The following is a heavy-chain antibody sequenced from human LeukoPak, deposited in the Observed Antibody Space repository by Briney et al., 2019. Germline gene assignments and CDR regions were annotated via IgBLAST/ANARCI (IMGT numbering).Heavy chain of an antibody. V-gene: IGHV3-7*03. CDR3: ARDSGLGSGSLSFYYYYYGMDV. D-gene: IGHD3-10*01. CDR2: IKQDGSEK. Sequence: PGGSLRLSCAASGFTFSSYWMSWVRQAPGKGLEWVANIKQDGSEKYYVDSVKGRSTISRDNAKNSLYLQMNSLRAEDTAVYYCARDSGLGSGSLSFYYYYYGMDVWGQGTTVTVSS. CDR1: GFTFSSYW. J-gene: IGHJ6*02.